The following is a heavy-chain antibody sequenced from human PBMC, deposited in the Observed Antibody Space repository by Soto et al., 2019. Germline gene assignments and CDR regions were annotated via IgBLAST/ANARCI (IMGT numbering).Heavy chain of an antibody. J-gene: IGHJ6*02. CDR1: GFSVKTSGVG. D-gene: IGHD5-12*01. Sequence: QITLKESGPTLVKPTQTLTLTCTCSGFSVKTSGVGVGWIRQPPGKTLEWLALICWNDFKRYTPSLESRLTITKDTSKNQVVLTVTNVDPADTATYYCAHSRGYNGYEGPPLYEMDVWGQGTTVTVSS. CDR2: ICWNDFK. CDR3: AHSRGYNGYEGPPLYEMDV. V-gene: IGHV2-5*01.